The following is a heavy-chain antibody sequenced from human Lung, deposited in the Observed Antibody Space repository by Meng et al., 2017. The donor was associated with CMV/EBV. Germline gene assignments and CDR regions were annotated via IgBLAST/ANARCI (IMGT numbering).Heavy chain of an antibody. CDR2: IHPHRGNT. Sequence: ASVXVSCKASGYTFTAHFFRWVRQAPGQGLEWMGWIHPHRGNTNYAQQFQGRVTLTTDTSINTGYMELTRLTSDDTAVYYCARDNNWGPDYWGQGTLVTVSS. D-gene: IGHD1-1*01. CDR1: GYTFTAHF. J-gene: IGHJ4*02. CDR3: ARDNNWGPDY. V-gene: IGHV1-2*02.